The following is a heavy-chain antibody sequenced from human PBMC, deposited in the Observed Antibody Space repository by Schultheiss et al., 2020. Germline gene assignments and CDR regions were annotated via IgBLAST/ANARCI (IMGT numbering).Heavy chain of an antibody. J-gene: IGHJ3*02. D-gene: IGHD3-22*01. Sequence: GGSLRLSCAASGFTFDDYAMHWVRQAPGKGLEWVSGISWNSGSIGYADSVKGRFTISRDNAKNSLYLQMNSLRAEDTALYYCAKGGGGYYDSSGFDDAFDIWGQGTMVTVSS. CDR1: GFTFDDYA. CDR2: ISWNSGSI. V-gene: IGHV3-9*01. CDR3: AKGGGGYYDSSGFDDAFDI.